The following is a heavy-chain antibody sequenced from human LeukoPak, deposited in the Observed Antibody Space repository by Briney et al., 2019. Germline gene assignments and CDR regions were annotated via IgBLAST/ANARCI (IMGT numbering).Heavy chain of an antibody. V-gene: IGHV4-59*08. CDR3: ARHAVVITSAFDI. Sequence: SETLSLTCSVSGGSISSYYWSWIRQPPGKGLEWIGYIYYSGSTNYNPSLKSRVTISVDTSKNQFSLKLSSVTAADTAVYYCARHAVVITSAFDIWGQGTMVTVSS. J-gene: IGHJ3*02. CDR1: GGSISSYY. D-gene: IGHD3-22*01. CDR2: IYYSGST.